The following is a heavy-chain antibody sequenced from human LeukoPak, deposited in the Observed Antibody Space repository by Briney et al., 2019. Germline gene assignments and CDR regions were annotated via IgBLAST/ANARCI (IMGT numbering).Heavy chain of an antibody. CDR2: ISGSGGST. V-gene: IGHV3-23*01. Sequence: GTLSLTCAVSGGSIRSYYWSWIRQPPGKGLEWVSAISGSGGSTYYADSVKGRFTISRDNSKNTLYLQMNSLRAEDTAVYYCAKDYGRHYDFWSGPPHFGVYYYYGMDVWGQGTTVTVSS. D-gene: IGHD3-3*01. J-gene: IGHJ6*02. CDR1: GGSIRSYY. CDR3: AKDYGRHYDFWSGPPHFGVYYYYGMDV.